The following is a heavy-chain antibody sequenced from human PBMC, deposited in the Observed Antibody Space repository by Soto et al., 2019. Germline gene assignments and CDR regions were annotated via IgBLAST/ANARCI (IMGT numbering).Heavy chain of an antibody. D-gene: IGHD5-18*01. CDR3: ARGVRQLWFIWFDP. CDR1: GGSFSGYY. Sequence: SETLSLTCAVYGGSFSGYYWSWIRQPPGKGLEWIGEINHSGSTNYNPSLKSRVTISVDTSKNQFSLKLSSVTAADTAVYYCARGVRQLWFIWFDPWGQGTLVTVS. CDR2: INHSGST. V-gene: IGHV4-34*01. J-gene: IGHJ5*02.